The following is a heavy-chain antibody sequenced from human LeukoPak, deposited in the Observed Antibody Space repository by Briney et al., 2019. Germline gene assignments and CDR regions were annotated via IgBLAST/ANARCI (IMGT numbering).Heavy chain of an antibody. J-gene: IGHJ4*02. D-gene: IGHD3-22*01. V-gene: IGHV3-48*03. Sequence: GGSLRLSCAASGFTFSSYEMNWVRQAPGKGLEWVSYISSSGSTIYYADSVKGRFTISRDNAKNSLYLQMNSLRAEDTAVYYCARVFYDSSGYHYYMYYFDYWGQGTLVTVSS. CDR2: ISSSGSTI. CDR3: ARVFYDSSGYHYYMYYFDY. CDR1: GFTFSSYE.